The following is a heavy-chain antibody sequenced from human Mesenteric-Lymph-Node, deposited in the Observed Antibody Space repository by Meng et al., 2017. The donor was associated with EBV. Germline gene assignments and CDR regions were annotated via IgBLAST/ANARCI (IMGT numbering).Heavy chain of an antibody. CDR2: FNAANDNT. D-gene: IGHD3-22*01. Sequence: HVQRVQDGAEVKKPGASVKVSCKASGYTFTSYAMHWVRQAPGQRLEWMGWFNAANDNTKYSQKFQDRVTIARDTSASTAYMELSSLRSDDTAVYYCARAQTYYYDSSGYYLDYWGQGTLVTVSS. J-gene: IGHJ4*02. CDR1: GYTFTSYA. V-gene: IGHV1-3*01. CDR3: ARAQTYYYDSSGYYLDY.